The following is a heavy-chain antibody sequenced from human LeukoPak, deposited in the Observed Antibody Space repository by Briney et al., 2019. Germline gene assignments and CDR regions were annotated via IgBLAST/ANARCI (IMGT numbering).Heavy chain of an antibody. CDR1: GYTFTSYY. CDR2: INPSGGST. CDR3: ARDSYYDYVWGSYRYDWYFDY. J-gene: IGHJ4*02. Sequence: ASVKVSCKASGYTFTSYYMHWVRRAPGQGLEWMGIINPSGGSTSYAQKFQGRVTMTRDTSTSTVYMELSSLRSEDTAVYYCARDSYYDYVWGSYRYDWYFDYWGQGTLVTVSS. D-gene: IGHD3-16*02. V-gene: IGHV1-46*03.